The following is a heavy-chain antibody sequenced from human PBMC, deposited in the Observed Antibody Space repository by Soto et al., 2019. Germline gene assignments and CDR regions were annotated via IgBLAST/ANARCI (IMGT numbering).Heavy chain of an antibody. J-gene: IGHJ6*02. CDR2: INPSGVRT. CDR1: GYTFSSYY. V-gene: IGHV1-46*01. CDR3: AREGLAAAGQGGMDV. D-gene: IGHD6-13*01. Sequence: QVQLVQSGAEVKKPGASVKVSCKASGYTFSSYYMHWVRQAPGQGLEWMGMINPSGVRTNYAQKLQGRVTMSRDTSTTTVDMEVRSLRSEDTAVYYCAREGLAAAGQGGMDVWGQGTTVTVSS.